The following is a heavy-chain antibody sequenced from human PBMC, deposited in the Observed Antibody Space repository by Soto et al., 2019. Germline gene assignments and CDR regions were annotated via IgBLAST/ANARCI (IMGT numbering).Heavy chain of an antibody. CDR3: ASSEGRVITHRFDY. CDR1: GFTFSSYG. J-gene: IGHJ4*02. Sequence: GGSLRLSCAASGFTFSSYGMHWFRKGPGKGLEWVAVISYDGSNKYYADSVKGRFTISRDNAQNSLYLQMNSLSADDTAVFFFASSEGRVITHRFDYWGQGTLVTVSS. CDR2: ISYDGSNK. V-gene: IGHV3-30*03. D-gene: IGHD3-10*01.